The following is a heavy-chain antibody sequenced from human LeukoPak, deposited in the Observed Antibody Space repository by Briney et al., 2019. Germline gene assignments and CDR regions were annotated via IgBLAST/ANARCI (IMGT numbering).Heavy chain of an antibody. CDR1: GYTFTSYD. D-gene: IGHD3-10*01. Sequence: ASVKVSCKASGYTFTSYDINWVRQATGQGLEWMGWMNPNSGNTGYAQKFQGRVTMTRNTSISTAYMELSSLRSEDTAVYYCARRKWFGELPLLRYGMDVWGQGTTVTVSS. J-gene: IGHJ6*02. CDR2: MNPNSGNT. V-gene: IGHV1-8*01. CDR3: ARRKWFGELPLLRYGMDV.